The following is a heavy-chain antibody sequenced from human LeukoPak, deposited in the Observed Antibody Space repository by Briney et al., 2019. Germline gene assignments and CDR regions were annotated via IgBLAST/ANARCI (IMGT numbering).Heavy chain of an antibody. Sequence: GGSLTLSCAASGFTFSSYGMHWVRQAPGKGLEWVAVISYDGSNKYYADSVKGRFTISRDNAKNSLYLQMNSLRAEDTAVYYCARALLRYFDWWGQGTLVTVSS. J-gene: IGHJ4*02. CDR2: ISYDGSNK. D-gene: IGHD3-9*01. CDR3: ARALLRYFDW. V-gene: IGHV3-30*03. CDR1: GFTFSSYG.